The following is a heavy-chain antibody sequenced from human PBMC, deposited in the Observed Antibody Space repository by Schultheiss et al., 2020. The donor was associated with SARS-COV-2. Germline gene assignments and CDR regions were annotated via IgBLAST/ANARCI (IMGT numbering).Heavy chain of an antibody. CDR1: GYTLTELS. J-gene: IGHJ4*02. V-gene: IGHV1-3*01. D-gene: IGHD2-2*01. CDR2: INAGNGNT. Sequence: ASVKVSCKVSGYTLTELSMHWVRQAPGQRLEWMGWINAGNGNTKYSQKFQGRVTITRDTSASTAYMELSSLRSEDTAVYYCARVRCGSTSCRSLDYWGQGTLVTVSS. CDR3: ARVRCGSTSCRSLDY.